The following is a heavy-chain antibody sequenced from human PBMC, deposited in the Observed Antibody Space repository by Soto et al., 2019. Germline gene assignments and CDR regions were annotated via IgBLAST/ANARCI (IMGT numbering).Heavy chain of an antibody. CDR3: ASLPPGEEGAFDI. D-gene: IGHD3-16*01. Sequence: QVQLQESGPGLVKPSQTLYLTCTVSGGSISSGDDYWSWIRQPPGKGLEWVEYNYYSGSNYYNPSLKSRVTTPVDTAKNRFSLKLSSVTAADTAVYYCASLPPGEEGAFDIWGQGTMVTVSS. CDR1: GGSISSGDDY. J-gene: IGHJ3*02. V-gene: IGHV4-30-4*01. CDR2: NYYSGSN.